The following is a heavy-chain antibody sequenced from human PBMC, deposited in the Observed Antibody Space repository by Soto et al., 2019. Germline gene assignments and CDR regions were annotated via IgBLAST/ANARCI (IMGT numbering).Heavy chain of an antibody. V-gene: IGHV6-1*01. J-gene: IGHJ6*02. CDR1: GDSVSSNSAA. D-gene: IGHD2-2*01. Sequence: SQTLSLTCAISGDSVSSNSAAWNWISQSPSRGLEWLGRTYYRSKWYNDYAVSVKSRITINPDTSKNQFSLQLNSVTPEDTAVYYCARSSQNYVVVPAATPDGMDVWGQGTTVTVSS. CDR3: ARSSQNYVVVPAATPDGMDV. CDR2: TYYRSKWYN.